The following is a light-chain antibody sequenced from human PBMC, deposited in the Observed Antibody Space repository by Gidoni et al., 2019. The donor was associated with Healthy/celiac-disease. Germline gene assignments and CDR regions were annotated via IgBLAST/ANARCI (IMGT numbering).Light chain of an antibody. Sequence: EIVLTQSPGTLSLSPGERATLSCRASQSVRSSYLSWYQQKPGQAPRLVIYGASSRATGIPDRFSGSGSGTDFTLTISRLEPEDFAVYYCQQYGSSPFPFGGWTKVEIK. CDR1: QSVRSSY. CDR3: QQYGSSPFP. J-gene: IGKJ4*01. V-gene: IGKV3-20*01. CDR2: GAS.